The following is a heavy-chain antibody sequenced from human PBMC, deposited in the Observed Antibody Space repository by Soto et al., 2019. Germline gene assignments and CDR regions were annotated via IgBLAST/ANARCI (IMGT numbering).Heavy chain of an antibody. CDR2: IYYSGST. V-gene: IGHV4-31*03. CDR3: AREYCSGGSCYSADGFDP. D-gene: IGHD2-15*01. CDR1: GGSISSGGYY. Sequence: QVQLQESGPGLVKPSQTLSLTCTVSGGSISSGGYYWSWIRQHPGKGLEWIGYIYYSGSTYYNPSLKSRVTISVDTSKNQFSLKLSSVTAADTAVYYCAREYCSGGSCYSADGFDPWGQGTLVTVSS. J-gene: IGHJ5*02.